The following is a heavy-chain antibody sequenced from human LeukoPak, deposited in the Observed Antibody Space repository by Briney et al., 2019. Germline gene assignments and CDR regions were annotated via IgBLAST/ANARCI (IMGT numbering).Heavy chain of an antibody. CDR2: ISDSGSHI. CDR3: AKDISPYGDYVNAFAI. J-gene: IGHJ3*02. D-gene: IGHD4-17*01. Sequence: GGSLRLSCAASGFTFSVYYMSWIRQAPGKGLELLSHISDSGSHIYYPDSVKGRFTISRDNAKNSLYLQMNSLRAEDTALYYCAKDISPYGDYVNAFAIWGQGTMVTVSS. CDR1: GFTFSVYY. V-gene: IGHV3-11*01.